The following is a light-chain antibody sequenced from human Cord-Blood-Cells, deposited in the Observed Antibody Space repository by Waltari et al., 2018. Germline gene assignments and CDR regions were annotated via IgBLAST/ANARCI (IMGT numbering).Light chain of an antibody. CDR2: WAS. CDR1: QSVLYSSDNKNY. J-gene: IGKJ3*01. Sequence: DIVMTQSPDSLAVSLGERATINCKSSQSVLYSSDNKNYLAWYQQKPGQPPKLLIYWASTRESGVPDRFSGSGSVTDFTLTISSLQAEDVAVYYCQQYYSTPDTFGPGTKVDIK. CDR3: QQYYSTPDT. V-gene: IGKV4-1*01.